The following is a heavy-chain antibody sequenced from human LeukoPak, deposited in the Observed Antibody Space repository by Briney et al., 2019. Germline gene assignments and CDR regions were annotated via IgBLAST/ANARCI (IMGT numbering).Heavy chain of an antibody. CDR2: VNPSGGST. CDR3: ARDAF. V-gene: IGHV1-46*01. CDR1: GYSFPSFY. J-gene: IGHJ4*02. D-gene: IGHD3-3*02. Sequence: ASVKVSCKTSGYSFPSFYIHWVRQAPGQGLEWMGMVNPSGGSTISAQKFQDRVNMTTDTSTRTVYMEMTGLTSDDTGIYYCARDAFWGQETQVTVSS.